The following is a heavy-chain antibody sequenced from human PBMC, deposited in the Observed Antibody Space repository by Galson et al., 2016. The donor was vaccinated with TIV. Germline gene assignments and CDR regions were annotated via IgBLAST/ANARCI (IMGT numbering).Heavy chain of an antibody. V-gene: IGHV1-3*04. CDR1: GYTFTIHP. J-gene: IGHJ4*02. D-gene: IGHD2-21*01. CDR3: ARPPCCGDYCYKYDL. CDR2: INTGNADT. Sequence: SVKVSCKASGYTFTIHPIHWMRQAPGQRLEWLGLINTGNADTKYSQKFQGRVTFTRDTSARTAYMELSSLRPEDTAVYYCARPPCCGDYCYKYDLWGPGTLVTVSS.